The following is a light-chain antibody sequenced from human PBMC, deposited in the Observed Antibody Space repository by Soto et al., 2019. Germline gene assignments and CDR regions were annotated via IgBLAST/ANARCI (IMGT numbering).Light chain of an antibody. CDR2: DVS. CDR1: RGDVGGYNY. V-gene: IGLV2-14*01. CDR3: SSYTRSSSTLVV. J-gene: IGLJ2*01. Sequence: QYALTQPASVSGSPGQSITISCTGTRGDVGGYNYVSWYQQHPGKAPKLMIYDVSNRPSGISNRFSGSKSGNTASLTISGLQTEDEADYYCSSYTRSSSTLVVFGGGTKLTVL.